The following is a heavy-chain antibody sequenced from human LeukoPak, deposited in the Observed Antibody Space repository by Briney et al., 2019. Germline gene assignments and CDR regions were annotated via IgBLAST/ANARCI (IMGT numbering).Heavy chain of an antibody. J-gene: IGHJ4*02. CDR2: ISAYNGNT. D-gene: IGHD3-16*01. CDR1: GYTFTSYG. Sequence: ASVTVSYKASGYTFTSYGISWVRQAPGQGLEWMGWISAYNGNTNYAQRLQGRVTMTTDTSTSTAYMELRSLRSDDTAVYYCARFVRGVGFYFDYWGQGTLVTVSS. V-gene: IGHV1-18*01. CDR3: ARFVRGVGFYFDY.